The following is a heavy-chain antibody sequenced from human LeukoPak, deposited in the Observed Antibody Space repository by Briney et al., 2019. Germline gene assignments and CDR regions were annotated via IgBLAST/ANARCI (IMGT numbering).Heavy chain of an antibody. V-gene: IGHV4-61*05. Sequence: PSETLSLTCTVSGGSISSSSYYWGWIRQPPGKGLEWIGYIYYSGSTNYNPSLKSRVTISVDTSKNQFSLKLSSVTAADTAVYYCAREIKQYQLLSYYYYYMDVWGKGTTVTVSS. D-gene: IGHD2-2*01. CDR3: AREIKQYQLLSYYYYYMDV. J-gene: IGHJ6*03. CDR2: IYYSGST. CDR1: GGSISSSSYY.